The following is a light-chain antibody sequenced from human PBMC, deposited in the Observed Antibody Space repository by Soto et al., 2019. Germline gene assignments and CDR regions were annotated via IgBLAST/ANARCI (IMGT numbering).Light chain of an antibody. CDR2: DAS. V-gene: IGKV3-20*01. CDR3: QQYHISPVT. J-gene: IGKJ1*01. CDR1: QSVSSY. Sequence: EIVLTQSPATLSLSPGERATLSCRASQSVSSYLAWYQQKPGQAPRLLIYDASSRATGIPDRFSGSGSGTDFTLTISRLEPEDFALYFCQQYHISPVTFGQGTKVGI.